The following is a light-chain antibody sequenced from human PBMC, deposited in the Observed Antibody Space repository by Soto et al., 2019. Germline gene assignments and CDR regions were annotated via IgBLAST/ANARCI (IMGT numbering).Light chain of an antibody. CDR3: QQLYSYPIT. J-gene: IGKJ5*01. Sequence: DIQLTQSPSFLSASVGDRVTITCRASQGISTYLAWFQQKPGKAPNLLVYSASTLQSGVPSRFSGSGSGTEFTLTINSLQPEDFATYYCQQLYSYPITFGQGTRLEIK. V-gene: IGKV1-9*01. CDR1: QGISTY. CDR2: SAS.